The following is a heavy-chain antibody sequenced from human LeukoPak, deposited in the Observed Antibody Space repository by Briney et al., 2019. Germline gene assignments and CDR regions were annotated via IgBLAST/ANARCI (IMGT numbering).Heavy chain of an antibody. CDR1: GGSISSGGYY. J-gene: IGHJ6*02. Sequence: PSETLSLTCTVSGGSISSGGYYWSWIRQPPGKGLEWIGYIYHSGSTYYNPSLKSRVTISVDTSKNQFSLKLSSVTAADTAVYYCARDPGYYYYGMDVWGQGTTVTVSS. CDR2: IYHSGST. CDR3: ARDPGYYYYGMDV. V-gene: IGHV4-30-2*01.